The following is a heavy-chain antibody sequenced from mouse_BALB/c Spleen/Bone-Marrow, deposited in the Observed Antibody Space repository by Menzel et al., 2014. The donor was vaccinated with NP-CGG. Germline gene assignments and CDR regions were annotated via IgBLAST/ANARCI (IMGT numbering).Heavy chain of an antibody. CDR3: TRYDLTTRAFAY. CDR1: GYSFTSYW. D-gene: IGHD3-3*01. CDR2: IHLSDSDS. V-gene: IGHV1S127*01. Sequence: QVQLQQSGAELVRPGASVKLSCKASGYSFTSYWMNWVKQRPGQGLEWIGMIHLSDSDSRLNQKFKDKATLTVDKSSSTAYMQLSSPTSEDSAFYYCTRYDLTTRAFAYWGQGTLVTVSA. J-gene: IGHJ3*01.